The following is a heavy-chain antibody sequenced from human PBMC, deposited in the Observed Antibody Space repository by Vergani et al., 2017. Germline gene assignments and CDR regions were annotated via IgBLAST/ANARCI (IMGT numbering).Heavy chain of an antibody. V-gene: IGHV4-61*02. CDR1: GGSISSGSYY. D-gene: IGHD3-10*01. J-gene: IGHJ4*02. Sequence: QVQLPESGPGLVKPSQTLSLTCTVSGGSISSGSYYWSWIRQPAGKGLEWIGRIYTSGSTNYNPSLKRRVTISVDTSKNQFSLKRSSVTDADTAVYYCARCPGYYYGSGSYWALDYWGQGTLVTVSS. CDR2: IYTSGST. CDR3: ARCPGYYYGSGSYWALDY.